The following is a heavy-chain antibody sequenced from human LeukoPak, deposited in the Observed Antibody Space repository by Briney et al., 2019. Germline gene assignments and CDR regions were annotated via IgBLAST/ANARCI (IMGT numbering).Heavy chain of an antibody. CDR3: ARDMAVVGALDY. D-gene: IGHD1-26*01. J-gene: IGHJ4*02. V-gene: IGHV1-8*01. CDR1: GYTFTSYD. CDR2: MNPNSGNT. Sequence: ASVKVSCKASGYTFTSYDINWVRQATGQGLEWMGWMNPNSGNTGYAQKFQGRVTMTRNTSISTAYMELRSLRSDDTAVYYCARDMAVVGALDYWGQGTLVTVSS.